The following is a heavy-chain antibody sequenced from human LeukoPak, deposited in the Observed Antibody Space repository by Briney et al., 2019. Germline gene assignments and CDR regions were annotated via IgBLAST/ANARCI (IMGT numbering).Heavy chain of an antibody. V-gene: IGHV4-59*01. CDR2: IYYSGSP. CDR1: GGSISSYY. CDR3: AREGGQYSSSWYRNWFDH. D-gene: IGHD6-13*01. J-gene: IGHJ5*02. Sequence: SETLSLTCTVSGGSISSYYWSWIRQPPGKGLEWIGYIYYSGSPNYNPSLKSRVTISVDTSKNQFSLKLSSVTAADTAVYYCAREGGQYSSSWYRNWFDHWGQGTLVTVSS.